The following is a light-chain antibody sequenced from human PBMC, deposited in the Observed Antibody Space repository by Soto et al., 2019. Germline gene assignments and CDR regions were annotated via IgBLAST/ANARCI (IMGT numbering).Light chain of an antibody. J-gene: IGKJ5*01. CDR1: QSVNSN. Sequence: EIVMTQSPATLSVSPGERATLSCRASQSVNSNLAWYQQKPGQAPRLLIYGASTRATGIPARFSGSGSGTEFTLTISSLQSEDFAVYYCQQYINWPPITFGQGTRLEMK. CDR2: GAS. V-gene: IGKV3-15*01. CDR3: QQYINWPPIT.